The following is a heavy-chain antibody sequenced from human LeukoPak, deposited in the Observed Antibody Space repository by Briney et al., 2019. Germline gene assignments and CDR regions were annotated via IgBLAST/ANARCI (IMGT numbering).Heavy chain of an antibody. CDR1: GFPFSSYW. Sequence: GGSLRLSCEPSGFPFSSYWMLWVRQAPGEGLVWVSRISGDGTIKTYADFVRGRFIVSRDNTKNILYLQMNSLKVEDTATYFCSRSQFDYWGQGVLVTVSS. CDR3: SRSQFDY. CDR2: ISGDGTIK. J-gene: IGHJ4*02. V-gene: IGHV3-74*03.